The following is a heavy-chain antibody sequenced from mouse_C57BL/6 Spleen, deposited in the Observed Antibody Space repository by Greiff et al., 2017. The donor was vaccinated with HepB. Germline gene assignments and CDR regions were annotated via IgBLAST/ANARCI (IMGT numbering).Heavy chain of an antibody. CDR2: IYPGDGDT. D-gene: IGHD1-1*01. CDR3: ARLDGSSGYFDV. Sequence: QVQLQQSGPELVKPGASVKISCKASGYAFSSSWMNWVKQRPGKGLEWIGRIYPGDGDTNYNGKFKGKATLTADKSSSTAYMQLSSLTSEDSAVYFCARLDGSSGYFDVWGTGTTVTVSS. J-gene: IGHJ1*03. V-gene: IGHV1-82*01. CDR1: GYAFSSSW.